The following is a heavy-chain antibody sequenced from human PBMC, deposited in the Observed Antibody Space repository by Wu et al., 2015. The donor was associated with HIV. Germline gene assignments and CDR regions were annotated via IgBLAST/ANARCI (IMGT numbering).Heavy chain of an antibody. Sequence: QVQLVQSGAEVKKPGASVKVSCKASGYSFTSYGISWVRQAPGQGLEWMGWISAYNGNTSYAQKFQGRVTMTTDTSTSTAYMELRSLRSDDTAVYYCARGGARPRVSYYYYYYMDVWGRGTTVTVSS. D-gene: IGHD3-10*01. V-gene: IGHV1-18*01. CDR3: ARGGARPRVSYYYYYYMDV. CDR1: GYSFTSYG. CDR2: ISAYNGNT. J-gene: IGHJ6*03.